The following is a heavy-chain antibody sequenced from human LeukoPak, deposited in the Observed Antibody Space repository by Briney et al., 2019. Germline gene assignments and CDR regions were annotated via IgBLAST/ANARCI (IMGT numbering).Heavy chain of an antibody. CDR2: IYYSGST. D-gene: IGHD3-10*01. Sequence: SSETLSLTCTVSGGSTSSSSYYWGWIRQPPGKGLEWIGSIYYSGSTYYNPSLKSRVTISVDTSKNQFSLKLSSVTAADTAVYYCATARYYYGPRGYFDYWGQGTLVTVSS. V-gene: IGHV4-39*01. J-gene: IGHJ4*02. CDR1: GGSTSSSSYY. CDR3: ATARYYYGPRGYFDY.